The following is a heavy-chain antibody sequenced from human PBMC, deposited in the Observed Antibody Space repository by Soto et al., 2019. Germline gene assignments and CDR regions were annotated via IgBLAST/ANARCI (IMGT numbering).Heavy chain of an antibody. V-gene: IGHV3-74*01. CDR2: INGDGSTA. CDR1: GITFSTYW. D-gene: IGHD1-26*01. CDR3: ARGGSPIVRATGLLDS. J-gene: IGHJ4*02. Sequence: VQLVESGGGLVQPGGSLRLSCVVSGITFSTYWMHWVRQAPGKGLVWVSRINGDGSTATYADSVKGRFTISRDNAKNTLYLQMKSLRAEDTAVYYWARGGSPIVRATGLLDSWGQGTQVIVSS.